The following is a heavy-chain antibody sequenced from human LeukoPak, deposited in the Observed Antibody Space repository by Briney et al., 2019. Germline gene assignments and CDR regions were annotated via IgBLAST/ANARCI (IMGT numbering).Heavy chain of an antibody. D-gene: IGHD3-3*01. V-gene: IGHV4-39*01. CDR3: ARITDRTIFGEIMHGFDI. CDR2: IYYNGRT. CDR1: GDSINNNNYY. Sequence: SETLSLTCTVSGDSINNNNYYWGWIRQPPGKGLDWIGNIYYNGRTYYSPSLKSRGTISVDTSNNQFSLKLSSVTAADTAVYYCARITDRTIFGEIMHGFDIWGQGTPVTVSS. J-gene: IGHJ3*02.